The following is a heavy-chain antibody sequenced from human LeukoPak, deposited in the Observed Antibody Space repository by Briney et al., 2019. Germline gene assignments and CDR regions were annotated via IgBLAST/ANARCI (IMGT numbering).Heavy chain of an antibody. D-gene: IGHD6-13*01. V-gene: IGHV3-30*18. Sequence: PGGSLRHSCAASGFTFSSYGMHWVRQAPGKGLEWVAVISYDGSNKYYADSVKGRFTISRDNSKNTLYLQMNSLRAEDTAVYYCAKVRSPYSSSWYSAFDIWGQGTMVTVSS. CDR2: ISYDGSNK. CDR1: GFTFSSYG. CDR3: AKVRSPYSSSWYSAFDI. J-gene: IGHJ3*02.